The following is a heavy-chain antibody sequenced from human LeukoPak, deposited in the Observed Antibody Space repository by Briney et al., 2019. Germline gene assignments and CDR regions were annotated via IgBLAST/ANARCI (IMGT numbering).Heavy chain of an antibody. CDR3: ARGQPRMGSSWLNNWLDP. V-gene: IGHV1-46*01. CDR1: GYTFTLYY. Sequence: GASVKVSCKASGYTFTLYYIHWVRQAPGQGLEWMGMINPSDGATTYLQRFQGRVTMTRDMSTTTVYMDLRSLRSEDTAVYYCARGQPRMGSSWLNNWLDPWGQGTLVTVSS. J-gene: IGHJ5*02. D-gene: IGHD6-13*01. CDR2: INPSDGAT.